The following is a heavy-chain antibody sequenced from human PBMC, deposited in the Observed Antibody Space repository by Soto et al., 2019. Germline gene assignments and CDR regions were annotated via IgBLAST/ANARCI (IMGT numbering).Heavy chain of an antibody. CDR3: ARADYDILTGLLYDRGTYGMDV. D-gene: IGHD3-9*01. CDR1: GGTFSSYT. Sequence: ASVKVSCKASGGTFSSYTISWVRQAPGQGLEWMGRIIPILGIANYAQKFQGRVTITADKSTSTAYMELSSLRSEDTAVYYCARADYDILTGLLYDRGTYGMDVWGQGTTVTVSS. CDR2: IIPILGIA. J-gene: IGHJ6*02. V-gene: IGHV1-69*02.